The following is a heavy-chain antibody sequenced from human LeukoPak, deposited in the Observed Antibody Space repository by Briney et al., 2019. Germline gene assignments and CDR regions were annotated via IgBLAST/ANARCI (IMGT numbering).Heavy chain of an antibody. CDR3: ARFTWFGELLTAFDY. Sequence: PSETLSLTCTVSGGSISSSGYYWGWIRQSPGEGLEWIGNIYYSGITYYNPSLKSRVTISVDTSKNQFSVKLSSVTAADTAVYYCARFTWFGELLTAFDYWGQGTLVTVSS. D-gene: IGHD3-10*01. CDR1: GGSISSSGYY. J-gene: IGHJ4*02. CDR2: IYYSGIT. V-gene: IGHV4-39*07.